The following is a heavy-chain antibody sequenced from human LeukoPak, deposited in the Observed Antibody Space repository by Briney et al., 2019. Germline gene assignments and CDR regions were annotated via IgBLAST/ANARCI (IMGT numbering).Heavy chain of an antibody. CDR3: ARDRGGSSYYYYYYMDV. J-gene: IGHJ6*03. CDR1: GFTFSSYA. CDR2: IKQDGSEK. V-gene: IGHV3-7*01. Sequence: GGSLRLSCVASGFTFSSYAMNWVRQAPGKGLEWVANIKQDGSEKYYVDSVKGRFTISRDNAKNSLYLQMNSLRAEDTAVYYCARDRGGSSYYYYYYMDVWGKGTTVTVSS. D-gene: IGHD1-26*01.